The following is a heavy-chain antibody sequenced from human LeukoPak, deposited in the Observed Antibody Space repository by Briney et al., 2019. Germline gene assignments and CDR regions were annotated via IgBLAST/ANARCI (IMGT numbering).Heavy chain of an antibody. V-gene: IGHV1-69*06. Sequence: RGASVKVSCKASGYTFTSYYMHWVRQAPGQGLEWMGGIIPIFGTANYAQKFQGRVTITADKSTSTAYMELSSLRSEDTAVYYCASGGFSSGWYTLNTDYWGQGTLVTVSS. D-gene: IGHD6-19*01. CDR1: GYTFTSYY. CDR3: ASGGFSSGWYTLNTDY. CDR2: IIPIFGTA. J-gene: IGHJ4*02.